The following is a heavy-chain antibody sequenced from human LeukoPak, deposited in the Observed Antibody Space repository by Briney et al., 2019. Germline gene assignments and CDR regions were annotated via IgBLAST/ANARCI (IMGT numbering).Heavy chain of an antibody. D-gene: IGHD4-17*01. CDR1: GFTFSSYS. CDR2: ISSSSSYI. J-gene: IGHJ4*02. Sequence: PGGSLRLSCAASGFTFSSYSMNWVRQAPGKGLEWVSSISSSSSYIYYADSVKGRFTISRDNAKNSLYLQMNSLRAEDTAVYYYARDSPTVTSQAIDYWGQGTLVTVSS. CDR3: ARDSPTVTSQAIDY. V-gene: IGHV3-21*01.